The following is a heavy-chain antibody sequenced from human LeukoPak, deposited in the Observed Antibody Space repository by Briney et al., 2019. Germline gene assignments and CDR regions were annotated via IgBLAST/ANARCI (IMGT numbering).Heavy chain of an antibody. CDR1: RLNVKNNY. V-gene: IGHV3-53*01. J-gene: IGHJ4*02. Sequence: GGSLRLSCVTSRLNVKNNYMFWVRQSPVKGLEWVSIIYSGGNTFYADSVKGRFTISRDNSKNTLYLQMTSLKPEDTGVYYCARAGEVYNSGSYLEYWGQGTLVTVSS. CDR2: IYSGGNT. D-gene: IGHD6-19*01. CDR3: ARAGEVYNSGSYLEY.